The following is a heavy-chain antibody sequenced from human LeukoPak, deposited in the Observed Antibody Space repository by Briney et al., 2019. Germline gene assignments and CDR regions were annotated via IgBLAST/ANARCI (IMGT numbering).Heavy chain of an antibody. CDR1: GFTFSSYA. V-gene: IGHV3-30-3*01. D-gene: IGHD3-3*01. Sequence: GGSLRLSCAASGFTFSSYAMHWVRQAPGKGLEWVAVISYDGSNKYYADSVKGRFTISRDNSKNTLYLQMNSLRAEDTAVYYCARVVLRFLEWFQRREDYYFDYWGQGTLVTVSS. J-gene: IGHJ4*02. CDR3: ARVVLRFLEWFQRREDYYFDY. CDR2: ISYDGSNK.